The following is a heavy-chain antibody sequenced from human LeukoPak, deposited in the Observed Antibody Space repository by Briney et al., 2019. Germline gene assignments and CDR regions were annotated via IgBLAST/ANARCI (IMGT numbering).Heavy chain of an antibody. Sequence: SGPTLVNPTQTLTLTCSFSGFSLSTSGVGVGWIRQPPGKALEWLALIYWDDDKRYSPSLKSRLTITKDTSKNQVVLTMTNMDPVDTATYYCAHRPSPMTTVVTQYYFDYWGQGTLVTVSS. CDR3: AHRPSPMTTVVTQYYFDY. CDR1: GFSLSTSGVG. J-gene: IGHJ4*02. V-gene: IGHV2-5*02. CDR2: IYWDDDK. D-gene: IGHD4-23*01.